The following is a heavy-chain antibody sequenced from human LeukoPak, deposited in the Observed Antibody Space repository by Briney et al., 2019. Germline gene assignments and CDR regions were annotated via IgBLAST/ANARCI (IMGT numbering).Heavy chain of an antibody. Sequence: SSETLSLTCTVSGGSISGYFWSCIRQPPGQGLEFIGYIYYTGATLYNPSLRSRVTISVDTSKTQFSLKLGSVTAADTAVYFCARFNREGRAFAMDVWGQGTTVIVSS. CDR3: ARFNREGRAFAMDV. J-gene: IGHJ6*02. CDR1: GGSISGYF. V-gene: IGHV4-59*01. D-gene: IGHD1-26*01. CDR2: IYYTGAT.